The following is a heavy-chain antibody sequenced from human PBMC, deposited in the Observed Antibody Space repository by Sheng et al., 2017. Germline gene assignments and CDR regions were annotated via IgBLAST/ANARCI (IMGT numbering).Heavy chain of an antibody. CDR1: GFTFSRYG. CDR2: ISYDGTNK. J-gene: IGHJ2*01. V-gene: IGHV3-30*18. Sequence: QVQLVESGGGVVQPGRSLRLSCAASGFTFSRYGMHWVRQAPGKGLEWVAVISYDGTNKYYADSVKGRFTISRDNSKNTLYLQMNSLRAEDTAVYYCAKDSLPDDLWGRGTLVTVSS. CDR3: AKDSLPDDL.